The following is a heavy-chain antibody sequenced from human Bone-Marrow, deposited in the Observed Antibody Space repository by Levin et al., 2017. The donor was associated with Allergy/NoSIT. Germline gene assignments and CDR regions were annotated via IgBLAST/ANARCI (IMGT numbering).Heavy chain of an antibody. J-gene: IGHJ4*02. D-gene: IGHD3-3*01. CDR1: GASIRSYY. V-gene: IGHV4-59*01. CDR3: ARAKTYAGVGPDS. CDR2: MFYSGTT. Sequence: SQTLSLTCSVSGASIRSYYWSWIRQPPGKGLEYIGYMFYSGTTHYNPSLKSRVTISVDTTKNQVSLNVTSVTAADTALYYCARAKTYAGVGPDSWGQGTLVTVSS.